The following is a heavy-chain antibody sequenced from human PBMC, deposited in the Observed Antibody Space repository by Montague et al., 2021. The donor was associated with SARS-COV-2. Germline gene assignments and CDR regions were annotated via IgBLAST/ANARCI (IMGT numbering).Heavy chain of an antibody. D-gene: IGHD1-26*01. V-gene: IGHV4-39*01. Sequence: SETLSLTCTVSGDSISSLRYYWGWIRQSPGKGLEWIGNVFYSGSTYYNPSLRSRVTISVDTSKNQFALRLRSVTATDTAIYYCAGRTGVVGVTRFDYWGQGILVPVSS. CDR2: VFYSGST. J-gene: IGHJ4*01. CDR1: GDSISSLRYY. CDR3: AGRTGVVGVTRFDY.